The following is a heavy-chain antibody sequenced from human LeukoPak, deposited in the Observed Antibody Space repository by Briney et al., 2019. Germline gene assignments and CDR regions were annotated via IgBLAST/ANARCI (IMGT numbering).Heavy chain of an antibody. D-gene: IGHD3-3*01. CDR2: ISSSSSYI. V-gene: IGHV3-21*01. J-gene: IGHJ6*02. CDR1: GFTFSSYS. Sequence: GGSLRLSCAASGFTFSSYSMNWVRQAPGKGLEWVSSISSSSSYIYYADSVKGRFTISRDNAKNSLYLQMNSLRAEDTAVYYCARAGYYDFWSGYANYYYYYGMDVWGQGTTVTVSS. CDR3: ARAGYYDFWSGYANYYYYYGMDV.